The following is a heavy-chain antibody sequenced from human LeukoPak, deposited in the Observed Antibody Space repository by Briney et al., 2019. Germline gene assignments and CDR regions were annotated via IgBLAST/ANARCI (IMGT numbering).Heavy chain of an antibody. Sequence: AGGSLRLSCAASGFTFSSYAMSWVRQAPGKGLEWVSAISGSGGSTYYADSVKGRFTISRDNSKNTLYLQMNSLRAEDTAVYYCAKSDSDCSGGSCYSNYWGQGTLVTVSP. V-gene: IGHV3-23*01. CDR2: ISGSGGST. CDR1: GFTFSSYA. J-gene: IGHJ4*02. D-gene: IGHD2-15*01. CDR3: AKSDSDCSGGSCYSNY.